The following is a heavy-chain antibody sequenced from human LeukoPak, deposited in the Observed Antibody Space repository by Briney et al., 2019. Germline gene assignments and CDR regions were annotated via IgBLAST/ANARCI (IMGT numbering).Heavy chain of an antibody. Sequence: PGGSLRLSCAASGFTFSSNAMSWVRQAPGKGLEWVSAISGSGGSTYYADSVKGRFTISRDNSKNTLYLQMNSLRAEDTAVYYCAKGYSSSWYRDAFDIRGQGTMVTVSS. D-gene: IGHD6-13*01. V-gene: IGHV3-23*01. CDR3: AKGYSSSWYRDAFDI. CDR1: GFTFSSNA. CDR2: ISGSGGST. J-gene: IGHJ3*02.